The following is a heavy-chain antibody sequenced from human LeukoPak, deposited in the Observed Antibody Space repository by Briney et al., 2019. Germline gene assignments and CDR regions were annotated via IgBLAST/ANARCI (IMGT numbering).Heavy chain of an antibody. D-gene: IGHD2-2*01. CDR3: ARLYCSSTSCFVDY. Sequence: KPSETLSLTCTVSGGSISSSSYYWGWIRQPPGKGLEWIGYIYYSGSTYYNPSLKSRVTMSVDTSKNQFSLKLSSVTAVDTAVYYCARLYCSSTSCFVDYWGQGTLVTVSS. CDR1: GGSISSSSYY. J-gene: IGHJ4*02. CDR2: IYYSGST. V-gene: IGHV4-39*07.